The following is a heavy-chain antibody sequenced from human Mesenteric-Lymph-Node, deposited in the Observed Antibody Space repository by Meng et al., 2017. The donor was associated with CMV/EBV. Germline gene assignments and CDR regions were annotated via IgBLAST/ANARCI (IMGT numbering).Heavy chain of an antibody. Sequence: GESLKISCAASGFTFSSYWMSWVRQAPGKGLEWVANIKKDGSEEYYVDSVRGRFTISRDNAKNSLYLEMNSLRAEDTAVYYCAKDGGSSWYGANDHWGQGTLVTVSS. J-gene: IGHJ4*02. V-gene: IGHV3-7*01. CDR3: AKDGGSSWYGANDH. CDR1: GFTFSSYW. D-gene: IGHD6-13*01. CDR2: IKKDGSEE.